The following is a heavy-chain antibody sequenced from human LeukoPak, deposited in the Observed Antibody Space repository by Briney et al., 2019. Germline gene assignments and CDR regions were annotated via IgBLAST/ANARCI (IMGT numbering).Heavy chain of an antibody. CDR1: GFTFSSYG. D-gene: IGHD2-21*02. CDR3: AKDLGDCGGDCYLV. V-gene: IGHV3-23*01. J-gene: IGHJ3*01. CDR2: ISGGGGRT. Sequence: GGSLRLSCAASGFTFSSYGMSWVRQAPGKGLEWVSGISGGGGRTYYADSVKGRFTISRDNSKNTLYLQMNSLRAEDTAVYYCAKDLGDCGGDCYLVWGQGTMVTVSS.